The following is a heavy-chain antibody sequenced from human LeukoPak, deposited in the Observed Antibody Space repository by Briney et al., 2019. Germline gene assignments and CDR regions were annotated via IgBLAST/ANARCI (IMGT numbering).Heavy chain of an antibody. D-gene: IGHD2-15*01. CDR3: ARRGYCSGGSCYLLDY. CDR1: GFSFASYW. V-gene: IGHV5-51*01. CDR2: IYPGDSDT. Sequence: GESLKISCKGSGFSFASYWIGWVRQMPGKGLEWMGIIYPGDSDTRYSPSFQGQVTISADKSISTAYLQWSSLKASGTAMYYCARRGYCSGGSCYLLDYSGQGTLVTVS. J-gene: IGHJ4*02.